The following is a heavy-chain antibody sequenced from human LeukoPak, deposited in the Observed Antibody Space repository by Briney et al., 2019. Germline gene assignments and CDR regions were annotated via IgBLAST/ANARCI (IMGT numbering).Heavy chain of an antibody. CDR3: ARGEIAVAGKPFDY. D-gene: IGHD6-19*01. V-gene: IGHV1-69*05. J-gene: IGHJ4*02. CDR1: GGTFSSYA. CDR2: IIPIFGTA. Sequence: SVKVSYKASGGTFSSYAISWVRQAPGQGLEWMGRIIPIFGTANYAQKFQGRVTITTDESTSTAYMELSSLRSEDTAVYYCARGEIAVAGKPFDYWGQGTLVTVSS.